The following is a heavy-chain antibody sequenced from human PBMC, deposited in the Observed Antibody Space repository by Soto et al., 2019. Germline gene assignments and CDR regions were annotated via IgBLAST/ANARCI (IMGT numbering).Heavy chain of an antibody. J-gene: IGHJ5*02. V-gene: IGHV4-4*07. CDR3: VRDGSKTLRDCFDP. CDR2: VYATGTS. D-gene: IGHD4-17*01. Sequence: QVQVQESGPGLVKPSETLSLTCSVSGGSMSKFYWSWIRKTAGKGLEWMGRVYATGTSAYNTSLRSRIAMSVDISKKTFSLRLRSVTAADTGVYYCVRDGSKTLRDCFDPWGQGILVTVSS. CDR1: GGSMSKFY.